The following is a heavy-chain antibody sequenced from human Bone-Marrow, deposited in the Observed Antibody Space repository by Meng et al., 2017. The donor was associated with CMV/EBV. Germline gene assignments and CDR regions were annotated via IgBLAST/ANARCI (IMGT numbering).Heavy chain of an antibody. CDR2: INHSGST. D-gene: IGHD4-11*01. J-gene: IGHJ4*02. V-gene: IGHV4-34*01. Sequence: SETLSLTCAVYGGSFSGYYWSWIRQPPGKGLEWIGEINHSGSTNYNPSLKSRVTISVDTSKNQSSLKLSSVTAADTAVYYCARESYSNYDIYWGQATLVTVSS. CDR1: GGSFSGYY. CDR3: ARESYSNYDIY.